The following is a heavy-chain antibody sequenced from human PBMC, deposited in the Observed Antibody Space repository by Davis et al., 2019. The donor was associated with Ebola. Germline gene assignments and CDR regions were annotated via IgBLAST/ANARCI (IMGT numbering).Heavy chain of an antibody. D-gene: IGHD2-8*01. CDR1: GFTFSSYA. V-gene: IGHV3-23*01. CDR3: AKDFTNGGLEFDY. J-gene: IGHJ4*02. CDR2: ISGSGAII. Sequence: PGGSLRLSCAASGFTFSSYAMSWVRQAPGKGLEWVSGISGSGAIIYYADSVKGRFTISRDNSKNTLYLQMNSLRAEDTAVYYCAKDFTNGGLEFDYWGQGTLVTVSS.